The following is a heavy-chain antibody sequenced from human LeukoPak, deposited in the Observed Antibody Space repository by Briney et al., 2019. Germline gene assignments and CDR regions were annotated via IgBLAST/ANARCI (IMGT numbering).Heavy chain of an antibody. CDR2: ISGYYGYT. CDR3: ARNKTTGGGGFDY. V-gene: IGHV1-18*04. D-gene: IGHD3-16*01. J-gene: IGHJ4*02. CDR1: GYTFNSHG. Sequence: GASVKVSCKASGYTFNSHGISWIRQAPGQGPEWMGWISGYYGYTKYAQKFQGRVTMTTDTSTDTSYMELRSLRSDDTAVYYCARNKTTGGGGFDYWGQGTLITVSS.